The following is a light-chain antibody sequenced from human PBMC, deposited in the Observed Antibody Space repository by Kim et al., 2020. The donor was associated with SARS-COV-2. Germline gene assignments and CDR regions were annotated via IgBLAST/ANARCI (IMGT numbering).Light chain of an antibody. CDR2: DAS. CDR1: QSITTW. V-gene: IGKV1-5*01. CDR3: QQYRSYWT. J-gene: IGKJ1*01. Sequence: GDKVTITCRASQSITTWLAWYQQKEGKAPKVLIYDASSLESGVPSRFSGSGSGTEFTLTINGLQPDDFATYYCQQYRSYWTFGQGTKVDIK.